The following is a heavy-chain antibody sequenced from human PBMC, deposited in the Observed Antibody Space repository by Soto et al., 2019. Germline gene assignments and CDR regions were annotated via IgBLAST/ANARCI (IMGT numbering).Heavy chain of an antibody. CDR2: ISTSSSTT. CDR1: GFTLSTYS. V-gene: IGHV3-48*01. J-gene: IGHJ4*02. CDR3: ARVGFDY. Sequence: GGSLRLSCAASGFTLSTYSMNWVRQAPGKGLEWVSYISTSSSTTYYADSVKGRFTISRDNAKNSLYLQMNSLRAEDTAVYYCARVGFDYWGQGTLVTVSS.